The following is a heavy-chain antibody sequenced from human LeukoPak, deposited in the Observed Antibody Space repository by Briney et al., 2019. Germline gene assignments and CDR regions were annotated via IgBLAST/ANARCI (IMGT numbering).Heavy chain of an antibody. CDR3: ARDLAQGYGDYERAFDI. J-gene: IGHJ3*02. CDR1: GGSFSGYY. V-gene: IGHV4-34*01. Sequence: SETLSLTCAVYGGSFSGYYWSWIRQPPGKGLEWIGEINHSGSTNYNPSLKSRVTISVDTSKNQFSLKLSSVTAADTAVYYCARDLAQGYGDYERAFDIWGQGTMVTVSS. CDR2: INHSGST. D-gene: IGHD4-17*01.